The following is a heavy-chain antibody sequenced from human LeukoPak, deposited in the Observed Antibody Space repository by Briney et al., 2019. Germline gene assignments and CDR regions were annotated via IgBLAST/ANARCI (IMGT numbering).Heavy chain of an antibody. Sequence: GGSLRLSCAASGFTFSAYNMIGVRQAPGKGLEWVSSITGSSTYIYYTDSVKGRFTISRDNAKNSLYLQMNSLRAEDTAVYYCARGAMSFAIWGQGTVVTVSS. CDR2: ITGSSTYI. V-gene: IGHV3-21*01. CDR3: ARGAMSFAI. CDR1: GFTFSAYN. J-gene: IGHJ3*02. D-gene: IGHD5-18*01.